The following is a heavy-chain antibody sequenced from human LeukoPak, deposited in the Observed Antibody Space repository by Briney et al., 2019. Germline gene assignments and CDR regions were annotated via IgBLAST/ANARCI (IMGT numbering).Heavy chain of an antibody. CDR2: INPSGGST. D-gene: IGHD1-14*01. Sequence: ASVKVSCKASGYTFTSYYMHWVRQAPGQGLEWMGIINPSGGSTSYAQKFQGRVTMTRDMSTSTVHLELSSLRSEDTAVYYCARDGARRNYYYYMDVWGKGTTVTVSS. J-gene: IGHJ6*03. CDR1: GYTFTSYY. V-gene: IGHV1-46*01. CDR3: ARDGARRNYYYYMDV.